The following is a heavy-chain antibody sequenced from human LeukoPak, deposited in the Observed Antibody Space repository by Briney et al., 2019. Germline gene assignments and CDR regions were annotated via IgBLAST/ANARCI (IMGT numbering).Heavy chain of an antibody. CDR3: AKDPGTPIYYYYYMDV. CDR2: IRYDGSNK. Sequence: PGGSLRLSCAASGFTFSSYGMQWVRQAPGKGLEWVAFIRYDGSNKYYADSVKGRFTISRDNSKNTLYLQMNSLRAEDTAVYYCAKDPGTPIYYYYYMDVWGKGTTVTISS. CDR1: GFTFSSYG. V-gene: IGHV3-30*02. J-gene: IGHJ6*03. D-gene: IGHD1-14*01.